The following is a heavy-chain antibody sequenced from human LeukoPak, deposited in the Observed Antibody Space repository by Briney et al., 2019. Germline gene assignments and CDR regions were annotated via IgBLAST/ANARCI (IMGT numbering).Heavy chain of an antibody. D-gene: IGHD3-3*01. Sequence: PGGSLRLSCAASVFIFSDYAMHSVPQAPGRGLEWGSFIIVDGGSPSYADSVKGPFTTSRDKSKNSLYMRMNSLRIEDTPLYYCAKVRHPYDFWSGYKWGQGTLVTVSS. J-gene: IGHJ4*02. CDR1: VFIFSDYA. CDR2: IIVDGGSP. V-gene: IGHV3-43*02. CDR3: AKVRHPYDFWSGYK.